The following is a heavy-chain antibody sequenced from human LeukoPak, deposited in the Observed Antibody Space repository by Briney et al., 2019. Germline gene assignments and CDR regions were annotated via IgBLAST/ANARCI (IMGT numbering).Heavy chain of an antibody. D-gene: IGHD1-26*01. Sequence: PGGSLRLSCAASGFTFSDHYMDWVRQAPGKGLEGVGRIRNKANSYTTEYAASVKGRFTIARDDSKNSLYLQMNSLKTEDTAVYYCARSRSYYAFDIWGQGTMVSVSP. CDR1: GFTFSDHY. J-gene: IGHJ3*02. CDR2: IRNKANSYTT. CDR3: ARSRSYYAFDI. V-gene: IGHV3-72*01.